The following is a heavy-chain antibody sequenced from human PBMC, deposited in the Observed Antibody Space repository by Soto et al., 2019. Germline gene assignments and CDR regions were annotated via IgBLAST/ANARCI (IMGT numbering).Heavy chain of an antibody. CDR2: ISYDGSNK. D-gene: IGHD3-10*01. J-gene: IGHJ4*02. CDR3: AKDPYYYGSGSYYNIDY. V-gene: IGHV3-30*18. CDR1: GFTFSSYG. Sequence: GGSLRLSCAASGFTFSSYGMHWVRQAPGKGLEWVAVISYDGSNKYYADSVKGRFTISRDNSKNTLYLQMSSLRAEDTAVYYCAKDPYYYGSGSYYNIDYWGQGTLVTVSS.